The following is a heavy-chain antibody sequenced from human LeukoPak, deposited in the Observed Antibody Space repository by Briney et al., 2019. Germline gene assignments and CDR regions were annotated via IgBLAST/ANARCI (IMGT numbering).Heavy chain of an antibody. V-gene: IGHV4-34*01. Sequence: SETLSLTCAVYGRSFSGYYWSWIRQPPGKGLEWIGEINHSGSTNYNPSLKSRVTISVDTSKNQFSLKLSSVTAADTAVYYCARRSTTMVRGVIVYYYYYYMDVWGKGTTVTISS. D-gene: IGHD3-10*01. CDR1: GRSFSGYY. CDR2: INHSGST. J-gene: IGHJ6*03. CDR3: ARRSTTMVRGVIVYYYYYYMDV.